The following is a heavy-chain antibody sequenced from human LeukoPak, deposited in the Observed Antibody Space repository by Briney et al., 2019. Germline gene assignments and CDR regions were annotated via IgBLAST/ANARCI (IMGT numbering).Heavy chain of an antibody. CDR3: ARDGSIDY. CDR1: GFSLNTYA. D-gene: IGHD3-10*01. CDR2: ISNDGNYK. Sequence: GGSLRLSCAAPGFSLNTYAMHWVRQAPGKGLEWVALISNDGNYKYYADSVKGRFTISRDNSKNTLSLQMNSLRPEDTAVYFCARDGSIDYWGQGTLVTVSS. J-gene: IGHJ4*02. V-gene: IGHV3-30-3*01.